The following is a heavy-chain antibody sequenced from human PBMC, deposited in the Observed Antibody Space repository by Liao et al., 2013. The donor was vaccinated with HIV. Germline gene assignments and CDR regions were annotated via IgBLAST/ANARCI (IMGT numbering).Heavy chain of an antibody. V-gene: IGHV4-59*01. CDR3: ARAPSRRLTMDV. D-gene: IGHD4/OR15-4a*01. CDR1: GGSISSYY. Sequence: QVQLQESGPGLVKPSETLSLTCTVSGGSISSYYWSWIRQPPGKGLEWIGYIYYTGSTNYNPSLKSRVTISVDTSRNQFSLKLTSVTAADTAVYYCARAPSRRLTMDVWGKGTTGHRLL. CDR2: IYYTGST. J-gene: IGHJ6*03.